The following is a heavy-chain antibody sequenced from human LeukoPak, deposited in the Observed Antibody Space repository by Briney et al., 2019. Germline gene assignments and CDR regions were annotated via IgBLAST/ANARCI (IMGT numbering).Heavy chain of an antibody. CDR1: GFTVSSNY. CDR2: IYSACIT. Sequence: PGGSLRLSRAASGFTVSSNYMSWVRQAPGKGQEWLSVIYSACITYYADSVKGQFSISRDNSKNTLFLQMNSLRAEDTAVDYCAGAAVDSSGLYYFDSWGQGTVVTVSS. J-gene: IGHJ4*02. V-gene: IGHV3-53*01. CDR3: AGAAVDSSGLYYFDS. D-gene: IGHD6-19*01.